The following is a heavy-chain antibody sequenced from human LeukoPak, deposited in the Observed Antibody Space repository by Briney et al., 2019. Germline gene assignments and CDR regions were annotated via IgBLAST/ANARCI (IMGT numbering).Heavy chain of an antibody. CDR3: ARGVRFDP. V-gene: IGHV4-34*01. CDR1: GGSFSGYY. CDR2: INHSGST. J-gene: IGHJ5*02. Sequence: SETLSLTCAVYGGSFSGYYWSWIRQPPGKGLEWIGEINHSGSTNYNPSLKSRVTISVDTSKNQFSLKLSPVTAADTAVYYCARGVRFDPWGQGTLVTVSS.